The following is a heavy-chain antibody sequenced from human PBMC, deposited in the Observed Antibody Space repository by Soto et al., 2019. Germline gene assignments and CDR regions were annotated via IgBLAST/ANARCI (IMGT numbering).Heavy chain of an antibody. CDR1: GFTFSSYA. D-gene: IGHD6-19*01. J-gene: IGHJ2*01. CDR2: ISGSGGST. V-gene: IGHV3-23*01. CDR3: AKDPYSSGPNPRYFDL. Sequence: EVQLLESGGGLVQPGGSLRLSCAASGFTFSSYAMSWVRQAPGKGLEWVSAISGSGGSTYYADSVKGRFTISRDNSKNTLYLQMNSLRAEDTAVYYCAKDPYSSGPNPRYFDLWGRGTLVTVSS.